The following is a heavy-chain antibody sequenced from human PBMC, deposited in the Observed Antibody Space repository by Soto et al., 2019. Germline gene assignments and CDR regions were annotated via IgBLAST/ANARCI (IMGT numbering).Heavy chain of an antibody. CDR3: AREVGSSWYYFDY. CDR1: GGTFSSYA. Sequence: QVQLVQSGAEVKKPGSSVKVSCKASGGTFSSYAISWARQAPGQGLEWMGGIIPIFGTANYAQKFQGRVTSTADESARTAYLGLRSLRSEDTAVYYCAREVGSSWYYFDYWGQGTLVTVSS. V-gene: IGHV1-69*12. D-gene: IGHD6-13*01. CDR2: IIPIFGTA. J-gene: IGHJ4*02.